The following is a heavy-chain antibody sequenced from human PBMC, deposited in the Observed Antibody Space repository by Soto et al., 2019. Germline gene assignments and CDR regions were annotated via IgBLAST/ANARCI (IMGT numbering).Heavy chain of an antibody. CDR1: GYSFTTYW. CDR3: ARQDSSSSPTYYYYYGMDV. Sequence: GESLKISCKASGYSFTTYWIGWVRQMPGKGLEWMGIIYPGDSDTRFSPSFQGQVTISVDKSIHTAYLQWSSLKASDSAMYYCARQDSSSSPTYYYYYGMDVWGQGTTVTVSS. J-gene: IGHJ6*02. V-gene: IGHV5-51*01. D-gene: IGHD6-6*01. CDR2: IYPGDSDT.